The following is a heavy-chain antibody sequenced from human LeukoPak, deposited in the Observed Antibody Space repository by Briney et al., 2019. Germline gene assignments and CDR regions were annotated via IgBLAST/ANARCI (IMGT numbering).Heavy chain of an antibody. CDR1: GDIFSSYS. CDR2: IFPTVGTT. V-gene: IGHV1-69*13. CDR3: AKDCGADCYSYYYYDGLDV. J-gene: IGHJ6*02. D-gene: IGHD2-21*02. Sequence: GASVTVSCKASGDIFSSYSISWVRQAPGQGLEWIAGIFPTVGTTNYAQRFQGRVTITADESTSTVFMELRSLRYGDTAVYYCAKDCGADCYSYYYYDGLDVWGQGTTVTVSS.